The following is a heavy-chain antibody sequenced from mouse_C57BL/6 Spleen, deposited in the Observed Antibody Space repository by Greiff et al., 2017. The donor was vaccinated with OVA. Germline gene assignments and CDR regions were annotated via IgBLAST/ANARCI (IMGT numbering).Heavy chain of an antibody. V-gene: IGHV3-1*01. CDR3: ARNYGRREFAY. D-gene: IGHD1-1*01. CDR1: GYSITSGYD. CDR2: ISYSGST. Sequence: EVQGVESGPGMVKPSQSLSLTCTVTGYSITSGYDWHWIRHFPGNKLEWMGYISYSGSTNYNPSLKSRISITHDTSKNHFFLKLNSLTTEDTATYYCARNYGRREFAYWGQGTLVTVSA. J-gene: IGHJ3*01.